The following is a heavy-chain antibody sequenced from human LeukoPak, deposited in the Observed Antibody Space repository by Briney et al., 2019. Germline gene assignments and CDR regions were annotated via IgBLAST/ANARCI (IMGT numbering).Heavy chain of an antibody. CDR2: VWVDGNNK. V-gene: IGHV3-33*03. D-gene: IGHD6-25*01. Sequence: PGRSLRLSCATSGFTFTAYGLHWVRQAPGMGLEWVAVVWVDGNNKFYADSVKGRFTISRDNSRNTLYLHMNSLRDDDTAVYYCAKAARLGPSHFDYWGRGTLVTVSS. CDR1: GFTFTAYG. J-gene: IGHJ4*02. CDR3: AKAARLGPSHFDY.